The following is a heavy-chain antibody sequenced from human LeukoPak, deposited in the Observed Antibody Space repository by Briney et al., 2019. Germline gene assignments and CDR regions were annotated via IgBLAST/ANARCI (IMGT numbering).Heavy chain of an antibody. CDR3: ARDRVWGSYRPDIFDY. CDR1: GFTFSSYW. Sequence: GGSLRLSCAASGFTFSSYWMSWVRQAPGKGREWVANIKQDGSEKYYVDSVKGRFTISRDNAKNSLYLQMNSLRAEDTAVYSCARDRVWGSYRPDIFDYWGQGTLVTVSS. V-gene: IGHV3-7*01. D-gene: IGHD3-16*02. J-gene: IGHJ4*02. CDR2: IKQDGSEK.